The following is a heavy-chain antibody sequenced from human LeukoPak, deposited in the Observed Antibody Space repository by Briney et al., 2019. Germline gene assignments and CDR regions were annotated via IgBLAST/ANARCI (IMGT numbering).Heavy chain of an antibody. CDR2: ISYDGSNK. CDR3: ARDATTVTPLPNLYYYYGMDV. J-gene: IGHJ6*02. D-gene: IGHD4-11*01. Sequence: GGSLRLSCAASGFTFSSYAMHWVRQAPGKGLEWVAVISYDGSNKYYADSVKGRFTIPRDNSKNTLYLQMNSLRAEDTAVYYCARDATTVTPLPNLYYYYGMDVWGQGTTVTVSS. V-gene: IGHV3-30-3*01. CDR1: GFTFSSYA.